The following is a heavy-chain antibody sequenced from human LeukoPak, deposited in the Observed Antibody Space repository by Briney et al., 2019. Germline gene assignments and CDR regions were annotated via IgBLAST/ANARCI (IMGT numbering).Heavy chain of an antibody. CDR1: GFTFSSYW. CDR3: ARDHPNDYFDY. CDR2: IKRDGSEK. J-gene: IGHJ4*02. Sequence: PGGSLRLSCAASGFTFSSYWMSWVRQAPGKGLEWVANIKRDGSEKYYVDSVKGRFTISRDNAKNSLYLQMNSLRVEDTAVYYCARDHPNDYFDYWGQGTLVTVSS. V-gene: IGHV3-7*03.